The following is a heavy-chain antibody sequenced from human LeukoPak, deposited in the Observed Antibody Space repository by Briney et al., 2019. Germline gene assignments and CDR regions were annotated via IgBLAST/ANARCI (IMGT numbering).Heavy chain of an antibody. CDR2: ISGSNST. J-gene: IGHJ4*02. CDR3: AKGLYGSGSSPDF. D-gene: IGHD3-10*01. CDR1: GFTFSNYA. V-gene: IGHV3-23*01. Sequence: GGSLRLSCAASGFTFSNYAMIWVRQAPGKGLEWVSGISGSNSTYYADSVKGRLTISRDNAKNTVYLQMNSLRAEDTAVYYCAKGLYGSGSSPDFWGQGTLVTVSS.